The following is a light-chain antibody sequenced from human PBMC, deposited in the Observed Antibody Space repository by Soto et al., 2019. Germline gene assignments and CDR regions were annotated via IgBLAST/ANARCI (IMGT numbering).Light chain of an antibody. CDR1: SSNIGGNT. Sequence: QLVLTQAHSASGTPGQWVTISCSGSSSNIGGNTVHWYKQLPGTGPKLLIYSNNLRPSGVPDRFSRCKSGTSVSLDISGLQSEDDADYYCAALDDRLNGVDFGGGTKLTAL. CDR2: SNN. J-gene: IGLJ2*01. CDR3: AALDDRLNGVD. V-gene: IGLV1-44*01.